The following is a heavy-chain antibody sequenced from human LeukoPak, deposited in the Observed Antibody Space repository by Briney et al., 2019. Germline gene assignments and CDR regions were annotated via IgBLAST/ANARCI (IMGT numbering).Heavy chain of an antibody. CDR1: GGSISSSSYY. Sequence: SETLSLTRTVSGGSISSSSYYWGWIRQPPGKGLEWIGSIYYSGSTYYNPSLKSRVTISVDTSKNQFSLKLSSVTAADTAVYYCARGRRDSSGYYYRDFVYYYYYMDVWGKGTTVTVSS. CDR2: IYYSGST. J-gene: IGHJ6*03. CDR3: ARGRRDSSGYYYRDFVYYYYYMDV. V-gene: IGHV4-39*07. D-gene: IGHD3-22*01.